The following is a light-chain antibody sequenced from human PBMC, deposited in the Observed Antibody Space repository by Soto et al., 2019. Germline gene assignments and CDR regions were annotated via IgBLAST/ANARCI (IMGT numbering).Light chain of an antibody. CDR1: SSDVGGYNY. CDR3: CSYTTSNTRQIV. V-gene: IGLV2-14*03. J-gene: IGLJ1*01. Sequence: QPASVSGSPGQSITISCTGTSSDVGGYNYVSWYQHHPGKAPKLMIYDVSNRPSGVSNRCSGSKSGNTASLTISGLQPEDEADYYCCSYTTSNTRQIVFGTGTKVTVL. CDR2: DVS.